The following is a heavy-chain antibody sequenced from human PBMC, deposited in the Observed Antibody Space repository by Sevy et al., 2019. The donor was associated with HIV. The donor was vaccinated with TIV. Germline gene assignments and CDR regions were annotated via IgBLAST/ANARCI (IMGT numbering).Heavy chain of an antibody. CDR2: IYYSGST. V-gene: IGHV4-59*01. Sequence: SETLSLTCTVSGGSISSYYWSWIRQPPGKGLEWIGYIYYSGSTNYNPSLKSRVTISVDTSKNQFSLKLSSVTAADTAVSYCARDAGYCSSTSCYRGGGVYYYYYGMDVWGQGTTVTVSS. J-gene: IGHJ6*02. CDR3: ARDAGYCSSTSCYRGGGVYYYYYGMDV. CDR1: GGSISSYY. D-gene: IGHD2-2*02.